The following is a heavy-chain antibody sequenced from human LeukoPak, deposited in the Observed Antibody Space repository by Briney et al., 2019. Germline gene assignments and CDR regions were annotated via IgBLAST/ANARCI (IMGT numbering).Heavy chain of an antibody. CDR2: ISSSSSYI. V-gene: IGHV3-21*01. CDR3: VRGYSNYGYVFDF. Sequence: GGSLILSCAASGFSLSSHSMNWVRQAPGKGLEWVSSISSSSSYIYYAESVKGRVTVSRDNAKKSLFLQMNSLRAEDTAVYYCVRGYSNYGYVFDFWGQGTTVTVSS. D-gene: IGHD4-11*01. CDR1: GFSLSSHS. J-gene: IGHJ3*01.